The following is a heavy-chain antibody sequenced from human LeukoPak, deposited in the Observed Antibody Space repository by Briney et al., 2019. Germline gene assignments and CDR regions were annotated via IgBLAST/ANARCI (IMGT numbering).Heavy chain of an antibody. CDR1: GFTFSSYA. CDR3: AKGAYYYDSSGYYKYGTFGY. J-gene: IGHJ4*02. D-gene: IGHD3-22*01. V-gene: IGHV3-23*01. CDR2: ISGSGGST. Sequence: GGSLRLSCAASGFTFSSYAMSRVRQAPGKGLEWVSAISGSGGSTYYADSVKGRFTISRDNSKNTLYLQMNSLRAEDTAVYYCAKGAYYYDSSGYYKYGTFGYWGQGTLVTVSS.